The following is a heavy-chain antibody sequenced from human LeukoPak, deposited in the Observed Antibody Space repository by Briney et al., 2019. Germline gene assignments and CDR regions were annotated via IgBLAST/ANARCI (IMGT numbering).Heavy chain of an antibody. CDR2: INHSGST. Sequence: SETLSLTCAVYGGSFSGYYWSWIRRPPGKGLEWIGEINHSGSTNYNPSLKSRVTISVDTSKNQFSLKLSSVTAADTAVYYCASRRSSQYYYGSGSYYFYYWGQGTLVTVSS. CDR1: GGSFSGYY. V-gene: IGHV4-34*01. J-gene: IGHJ4*02. CDR3: ASRRSSQYYYGSGSYYFYY. D-gene: IGHD3-10*01.